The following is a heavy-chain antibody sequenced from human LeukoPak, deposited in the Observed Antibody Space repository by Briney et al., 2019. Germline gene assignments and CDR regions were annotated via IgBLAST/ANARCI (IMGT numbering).Heavy chain of an antibody. CDR2: IYHSGST. CDR1: GYSISSGYY. J-gene: IGHJ4*02. V-gene: IGHV4-38-2*02. CDR3: ARSPIVVVPAAILYFDY. Sequence: SETLSLTCTVSGYSISSGYYWGWIRQPPGKGLEWIGSIYHSGSTYYNPPLKSRVTISVDTSKNQFSLKLSSVTAADTAVYYCARSPIVVVPAAILYFDYWGQGTLVTVSS. D-gene: IGHD2-2*01.